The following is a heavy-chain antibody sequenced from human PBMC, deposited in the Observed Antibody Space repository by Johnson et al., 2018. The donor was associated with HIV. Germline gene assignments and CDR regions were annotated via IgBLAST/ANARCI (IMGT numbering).Heavy chain of an antibody. Sequence: VQLVESGGGLIQPGGSLRLSCAASGFTFSSNYMSWVRQAPGKWLEWVSVIYSGGNTYYSDSLKGRFTTSRDNSNNTLYLQMNSLRVEYTAVYYCARGFSSGYNDAFDIWGQGTMVTVSS. CDR2: IYSGGNT. CDR3: ARGFSSGYNDAFDI. J-gene: IGHJ3*02. V-gene: IGHV3-66*03. CDR1: GFTFSSNY. D-gene: IGHD3-22*01.